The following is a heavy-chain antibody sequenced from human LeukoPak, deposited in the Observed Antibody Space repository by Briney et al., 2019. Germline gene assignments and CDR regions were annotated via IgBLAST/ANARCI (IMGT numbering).Heavy chain of an antibody. V-gene: IGHV3-23*01. D-gene: IGHD3-16*01. CDR2: ISESGGAT. CDR1: GFMFFYFS. Sequence: GGFPRLSFAAPGFMFFYFSLTRGPPTPGEGAGWGSGISESGGATYYAGSAKGRFTISRDNSKNTLYLQMNSLRSDDTAVYYCATVGVGWVAFEYWGQGALVTVSS. J-gene: IGHJ4*02. CDR3: ATVGVGWVAFEY.